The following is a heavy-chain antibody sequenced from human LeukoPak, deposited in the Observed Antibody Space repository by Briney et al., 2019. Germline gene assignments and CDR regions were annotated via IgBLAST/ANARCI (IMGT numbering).Heavy chain of an antibody. Sequence: PGGSLRLSCAASGFTFDSYELNWARQAPGKGLEWVSYISTSGAPVYYADSVKGRFTISRDNAKNSLYLQMNSLRAEDTAVYYCARRRVSGYYSIDYWGQGTLVTVSS. D-gene: IGHD3-22*01. CDR1: GFTFDSYE. CDR3: ARRRVSGYYSIDY. V-gene: IGHV3-48*03. J-gene: IGHJ4*02. CDR2: ISTSGAPV.